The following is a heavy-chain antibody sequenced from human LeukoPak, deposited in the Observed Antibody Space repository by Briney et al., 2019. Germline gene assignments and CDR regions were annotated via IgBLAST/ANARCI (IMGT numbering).Heavy chain of an antibody. D-gene: IGHD3-16*02. J-gene: IGHJ3*02. CDR1: GGSISSNSYY. V-gene: IGHV4-39*01. CDR2: IYYSGST. Sequence: TSETLSLTCSVSGGSISSNSYYWGWIRQPPGKGLEWIGSIYYSGSTYYNPSLKSRVTISVDTSKSQFSLRLSSVTAADTAVYYCARAPIGAFDIWGQGTMVTVSS. CDR3: ARAPIGAFDI.